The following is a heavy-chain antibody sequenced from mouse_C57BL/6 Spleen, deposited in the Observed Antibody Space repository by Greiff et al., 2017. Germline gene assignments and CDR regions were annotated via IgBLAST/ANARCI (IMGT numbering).Heavy chain of an antibody. CDR1: GYTFTSYW. J-gene: IGHJ1*03. CDR2: IDPSDSYT. Sequence: VQLQQSGAELVMPGASVKLSCKASGYTFTSYWMHWVKQRPGQGLEWIGEIDPSDSYTNYNQKFKGKSTLTVDKSSSTAYMQLSSLTSEDSAVYYCARLGDYYGSSYDWYFDVWGTGTTVTVSS. D-gene: IGHD1-1*01. CDR3: ARLGDYYGSSYDWYFDV. V-gene: IGHV1-69*01.